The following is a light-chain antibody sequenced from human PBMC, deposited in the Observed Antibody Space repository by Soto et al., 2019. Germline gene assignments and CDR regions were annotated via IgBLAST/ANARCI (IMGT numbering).Light chain of an antibody. CDR2: GNT. CDR1: SSDIGAGYD. V-gene: IGLV1-40*01. Sequence: QSVPTQPPSVSGAPGQRVTISCTGSSSDIGAGYDVHWYQQLPGKAPTLLIYGNTKRPSGVPDRFSGSRSGTSASLAITGLQAEDEADYYCQSYDSSLRHYVFVTGTKLTVL. CDR3: QSYDSSLRHYV. J-gene: IGLJ1*01.